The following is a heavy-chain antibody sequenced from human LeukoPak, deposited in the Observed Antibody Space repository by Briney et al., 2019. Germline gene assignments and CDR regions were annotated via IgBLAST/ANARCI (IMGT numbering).Heavy chain of an antibody. CDR3: ARGRLYSGSYNYFDY. Sequence: SETLSLTCAVYGGSFSGYYWSWIRQPPGKGLEWIGEINHSGSTNYNPSLKSRVTISVDTSKNQFSLKLSSVTAADTAVYYCARGRLYSGSYNYFDYWGQGTLVTVSS. CDR1: GGSFSGYY. J-gene: IGHJ4*02. D-gene: IGHD1-26*01. CDR2: INHSGST. V-gene: IGHV4-34*01.